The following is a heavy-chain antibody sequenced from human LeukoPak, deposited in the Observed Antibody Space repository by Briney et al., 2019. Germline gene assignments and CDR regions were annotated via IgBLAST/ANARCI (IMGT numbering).Heavy chain of an antibody. CDR1: GFTFSNYW. J-gene: IGHJ4*02. CDR2: ISTDGSQT. Sequence: GGSLRLSCEASGFTFSNYWMHWVRQPPGKGLMWVSQISTDGSQTFYADSVKGRFTISRDNAQNTLFPQMDSLRSEDTAVYYCVRSLRSADFWGQGTLVTVSS. V-gene: IGHV3-74*01. CDR3: VRSLRSADF.